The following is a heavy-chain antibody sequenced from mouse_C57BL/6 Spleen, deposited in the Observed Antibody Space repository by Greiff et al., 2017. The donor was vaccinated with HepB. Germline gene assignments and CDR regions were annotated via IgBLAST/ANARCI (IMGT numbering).Heavy chain of an antibody. V-gene: IGHV1-50*01. D-gene: IGHD1-1*01. Sequence: VQLQQSGAELVKPGASVKLSCKASGYTFTSYWMQWVKQRPGQGLEWIGEIDPSDSYTNYNQKFKGKATLTVDTSSSTAYMQLSSLTSEDSAVYYCARYYGSSVYFDYWGQGTTLTVSS. CDR1: GYTFTSYW. J-gene: IGHJ2*01. CDR3: ARYYGSSVYFDY. CDR2: IDPSDSYT.